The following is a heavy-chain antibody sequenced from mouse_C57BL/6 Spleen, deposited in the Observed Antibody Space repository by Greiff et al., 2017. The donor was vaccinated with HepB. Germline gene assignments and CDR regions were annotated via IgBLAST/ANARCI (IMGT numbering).Heavy chain of an antibody. CDR2: INPNNGGT. V-gene: IGHV1-22*01. CDR1: GYTFTDYN. CDR3: ARWDTTVVAFDY. D-gene: IGHD1-1*01. Sequence: LVEPGASVKMSCKASGYTFTDYNMHWVKQSHGKSLEWIGYINPNNGGTSYNQKFKGKATLTVNKSSSTAYMELRSLTSEDSAVYYCARWDTTVVAFDYWGQGTTLTVSS. J-gene: IGHJ2*01.